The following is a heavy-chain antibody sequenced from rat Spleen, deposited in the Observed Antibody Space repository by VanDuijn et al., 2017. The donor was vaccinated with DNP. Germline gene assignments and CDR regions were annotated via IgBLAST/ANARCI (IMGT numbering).Heavy chain of an antibody. CDR1: GFTFNDYN. CDR2: ISASGGST. CDR3: TTHREGIDY. V-gene: IGHV5-27*01. J-gene: IGHJ2*01. D-gene: IGHD1-11*01. Sequence: EVQLVESGGGLVQPGRSLKLSCAASGFTFNDYNMAWVRQAPKKGLEWVASISASGGSTYYGDSVKGRFTISRDNAKSTLYLQMDSLRSEDTATYHCTTHREGIDYWGQGVMVTVSS.